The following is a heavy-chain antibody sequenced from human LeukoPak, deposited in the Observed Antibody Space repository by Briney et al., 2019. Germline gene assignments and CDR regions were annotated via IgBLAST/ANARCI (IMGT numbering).Heavy chain of an antibody. CDR2: ISGSGEST. CDR1: GFTFSSYA. D-gene: IGHD6-6*01. Sequence: GGSLRLSCAASGFTFSSYAMSWVRQAPGKELEWVSSISGSGESTYYADSVKGRFTISRDNSKNTLYLQVDSLRAEDTAVYYCAKRQAEYSSSAPFDYWGQGTLVTVSS. J-gene: IGHJ4*02. V-gene: IGHV3-23*01. CDR3: AKRQAEYSSSAPFDY.